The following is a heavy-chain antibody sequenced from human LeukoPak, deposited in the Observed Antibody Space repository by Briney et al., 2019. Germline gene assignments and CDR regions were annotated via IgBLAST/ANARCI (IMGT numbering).Heavy chain of an antibody. J-gene: IGHJ4*02. V-gene: IGHV3-21*01. CDR1: GFTFSSYS. CDR3: ASPLSSSYPIGGY. CDR2: ISSSSSYI. Sequence: PGGSLRLSCAASGFTFSSYSMNWVRQAPGKGLEWVSSISSSSSYIYYADSVKGRFTISRDNAKNSLYLQMNSLRAEDTAVYYCASPLSSSYPIGGYWGQGTLVTVSS. D-gene: IGHD6-13*01.